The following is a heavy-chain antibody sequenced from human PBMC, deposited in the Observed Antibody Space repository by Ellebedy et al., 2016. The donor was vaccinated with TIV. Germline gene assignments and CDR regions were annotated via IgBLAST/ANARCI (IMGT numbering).Heavy chain of an antibody. CDR2: IYYSGST. CDR1: GGSISSSSYY. V-gene: IGHV4-39*01. CDR3: ARQGYRGYSYGATYTPFDY. D-gene: IGHD5-18*01. Sequence: MPSETLSLTCTVSGGSISSSSYYWGWIRQPPGKGLEWIRSIYYSGSTYYNPSLKSRVTISVDTSQNQFSLKLSSVTAADTAVYYCARQGYRGYSYGATYTPFDYWGQGTLVTVSS. J-gene: IGHJ4*02.